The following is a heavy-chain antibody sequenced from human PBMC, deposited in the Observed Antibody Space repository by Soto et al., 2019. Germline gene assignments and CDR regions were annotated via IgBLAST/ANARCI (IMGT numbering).Heavy chain of an antibody. V-gene: IGHV3-9*01. CDR1: GFSLGDYA. CDR2: ISWKSGSI. Sequence: EVQLVESGGDLVQPGRSLRLSCAASGFSLGDYAMHWVRQAQGKGLEWVSGISWKSGSIGYADSVKGRFTISRDNAKNSLYLQMNSLRAEDTALYYCAKSTAGTANGLDVWGQGTTVTVSS. J-gene: IGHJ6*02. D-gene: IGHD2-21*02. CDR3: AKSTAGTANGLDV.